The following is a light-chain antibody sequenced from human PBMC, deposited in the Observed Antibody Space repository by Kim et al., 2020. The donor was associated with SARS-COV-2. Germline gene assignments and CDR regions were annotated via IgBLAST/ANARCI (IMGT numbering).Light chain of an antibody. CDR2: GKN. V-gene: IGLV3-19*01. CDR3: NSRDSSGNHVV. J-gene: IGLJ2*01. Sequence: ALGPTVRITCQGDSLRRYYASWYQQKPGQAPVLVIYGKNNRPSGIPDRFSGSSSGNTASLTITGAQAEDEADYYCNSRDSSGNHVVFGGGTQLTVL. CDR1: SLRRYY.